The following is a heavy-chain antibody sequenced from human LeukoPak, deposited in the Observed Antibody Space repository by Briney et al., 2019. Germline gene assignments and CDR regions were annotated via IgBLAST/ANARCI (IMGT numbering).Heavy chain of an antibody. Sequence: PGGSLRLSCAASGFTFSSYGMHWVRQAPGKGLEWVAFIRYDGSNKYYADSVKGRFTISRDNSKNTLYLQMNSLRAEDTAVYYCARDDPHYDILTGYYPIDSWGQGTLVTVSS. CDR3: ARDDPHYDILTGYYPIDS. V-gene: IGHV3-30*02. D-gene: IGHD3-9*01. CDR2: IRYDGSNK. CDR1: GFTFSSYG. J-gene: IGHJ4*02.